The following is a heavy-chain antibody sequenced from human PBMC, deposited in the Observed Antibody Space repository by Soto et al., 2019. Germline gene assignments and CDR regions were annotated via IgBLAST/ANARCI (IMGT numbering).Heavy chain of an antibody. CDR1: RDTITGYY. CDR3: ARRYCISTSCYTDYYGMDV. J-gene: IGHJ6*02. Sequence: ASVKVTCKASRDTITGYYMHSLRQAPGQRLEWMGWINPNSGGTNYAQTFQGWVTMTRDTSISTAYMELSSLRSEDTAVYYCARRYCISTSCYTDYYGMDVWGQGTTVTVSS. D-gene: IGHD2-2*02. CDR2: INPNSGGT. V-gene: IGHV1-2*04.